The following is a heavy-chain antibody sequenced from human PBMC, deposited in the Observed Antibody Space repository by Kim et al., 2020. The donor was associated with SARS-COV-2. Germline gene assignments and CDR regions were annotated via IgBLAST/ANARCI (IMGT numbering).Heavy chain of an antibody. Sequence: GGSLRLSCAASGFTVSEKYMSWVRQAPGKGLEWVSVIYTGGTTKYAESVKGRFTISRDNSRNTVFLQMNSLRVDDTAVYFCASSIMEGYWGQGTLVTVSS. D-gene: IGHD3-16*01. V-gene: IGHV3-66*01. J-gene: IGHJ4*02. CDR2: IYTGGTT. CDR3: ASSIMEGY. CDR1: GFTVSEKY.